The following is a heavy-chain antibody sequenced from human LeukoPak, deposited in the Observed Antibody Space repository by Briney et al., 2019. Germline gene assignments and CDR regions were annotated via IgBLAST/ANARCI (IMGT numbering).Heavy chain of an antibody. CDR3: ARGRYCSGGSCYND. D-gene: IGHD2-15*01. J-gene: IGHJ4*02. CDR2: IKEDGSER. CDR1: AFIFSGHW. V-gene: IGHV3-7*03. Sequence: GGSLRLSCEGSAFIFSGHWMNWVRQTPGKGLEWVASIKEDGSERQYVDSVKGRFSISRDNTKGSLFLQLNSLRAEDTAVYYCARGRYCSGGSCYNDWGQGTLVTVSS.